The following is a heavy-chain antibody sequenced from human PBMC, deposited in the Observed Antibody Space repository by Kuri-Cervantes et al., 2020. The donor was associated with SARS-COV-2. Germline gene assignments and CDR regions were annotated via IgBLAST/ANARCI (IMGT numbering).Heavy chain of an antibody. D-gene: IGHD6-19*01. Sequence: ASVLVSCNAAGDTFTSYDINWVRQATGQGLEGMGWMNPNSGNTGYAQKPQGRVTMTTDTSTSTAYMELRSLRSDDTAVYYCARDRGSSGWSWVYYYYGMDVWGQGTTVTVSS. V-gene: IGHV1-8*01. CDR2: MNPNSGNT. CDR3: ARDRGSSGWSWVYYYYGMDV. J-gene: IGHJ6*02. CDR1: GDTFTSYD.